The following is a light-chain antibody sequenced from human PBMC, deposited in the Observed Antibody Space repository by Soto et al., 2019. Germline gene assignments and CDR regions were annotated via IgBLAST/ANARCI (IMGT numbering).Light chain of an antibody. V-gene: IGKV3-11*01. Sequence: EIVLTQSPRTLSLSPGERATLSCRASQSVGSDYVAWYQHKPGQAPRLLIYDTSNRATGIPARFSGSGSGTDFTLTISSLEPEDFAVYYCHQRKSWPRTFGQGTKVDIK. CDR2: DTS. CDR1: QSVGSD. CDR3: HQRKSWPRT. J-gene: IGKJ1*01.